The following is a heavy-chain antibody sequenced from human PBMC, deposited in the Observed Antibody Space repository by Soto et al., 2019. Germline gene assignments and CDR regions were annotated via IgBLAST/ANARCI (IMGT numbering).Heavy chain of an antibody. Sequence: SETLSLTCAVYGASLSDNYCNWLRQPPGKGLEWIGEINHSGNTNYNPSLRSRVTIAIDTSKNQLSLNLRSVPAADTDVYHCARGRGAFDAWGQGTPVTVSS. J-gene: IGHJ5*02. CDR1: GASLSDNY. CDR2: INHSGNT. V-gene: IGHV4-34*01. CDR3: ARGRGAFDA.